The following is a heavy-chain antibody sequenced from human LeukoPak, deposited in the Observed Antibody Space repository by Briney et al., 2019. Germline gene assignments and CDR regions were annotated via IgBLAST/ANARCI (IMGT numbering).Heavy chain of an antibody. Sequence: SETLSLTCTVSGGSISNYYWTWIRQPAGKGLEWIGRVYTTGTTNYNPSLKSRVTMSVDTSENQFSLKLSSVTAADTAVYFCARVYYGRTYDYWYFDLWGRGTLVTVSS. CDR3: ARVYYGRTYDYWYFDL. D-gene: IGHD3-10*01. V-gene: IGHV4-4*07. CDR1: GGSISNYY. J-gene: IGHJ2*01. CDR2: VYTTGTT.